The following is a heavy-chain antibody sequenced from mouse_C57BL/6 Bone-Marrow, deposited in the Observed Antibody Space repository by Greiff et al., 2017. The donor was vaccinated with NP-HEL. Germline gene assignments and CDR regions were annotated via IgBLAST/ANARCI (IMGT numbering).Heavy chain of an antibody. CDR3: ARGLLWLRRRDYYAMDY. D-gene: IGHD2-2*01. CDR1: GYTFTSYW. V-gene: IGHV1-64*01. J-gene: IGHJ4*01. Sequence: VQLQQPGAELVKPGASVKLSSKASGYTFTSYWMHWVKQRPGQGLEWIGMIHPNSGSTNYNEKFKSKATLTVAKSSSTAYMQLSSLTSEDSAVYYCARGLLWLRRRDYYAMDYWGQGTSVTVSS. CDR2: IHPNSGST.